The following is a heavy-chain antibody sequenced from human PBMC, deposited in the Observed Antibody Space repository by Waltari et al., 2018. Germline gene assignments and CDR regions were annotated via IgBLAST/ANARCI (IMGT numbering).Heavy chain of an antibody. J-gene: IGHJ4*02. Sequence: QVQLQQWGAGLLKPSETLSLTCAVYGGSFSGYYWSWIRQPPGKGLEWIGEINHSGSTNYNPSLKSRVTISVDTSKNQFSLKLSSGTAADTAVYYCANGGWSGYRFDYWGQGTLVTVSS. D-gene: IGHD3-3*01. CDR1: GGSFSGYY. CDR3: ANGGWSGYRFDY. V-gene: IGHV4-34*01. CDR2: INHSGST.